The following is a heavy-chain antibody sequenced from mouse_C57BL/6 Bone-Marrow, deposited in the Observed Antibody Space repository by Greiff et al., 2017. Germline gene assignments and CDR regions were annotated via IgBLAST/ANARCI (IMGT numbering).Heavy chain of an antibody. V-gene: IGHV1-7*01. CDR2: ISPSSGYT. Sequence: VKLLESGAELAKPGASVKLSCKASGYTFTSYWMHWVKQRPGQGLEWIGYISPSSGYTKYNQKFKDKATLTADKSSSTAYMQLSSLTYEDSAVYYCAREDYFPYYAMDYWGQGTSVTVSS. CDR3: AREDYFPYYAMDY. CDR1: GYTFTSYW. J-gene: IGHJ4*01. D-gene: IGHD1-1*01.